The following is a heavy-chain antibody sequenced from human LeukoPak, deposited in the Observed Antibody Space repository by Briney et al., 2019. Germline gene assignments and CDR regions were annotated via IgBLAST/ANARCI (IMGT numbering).Heavy chain of an antibody. J-gene: IGHJ6*03. V-gene: IGHV3-7*01. Sequence: PGGSLRLSCAASGFTFSSYWMSWVRQAPGEGLEWVANTKQDGSEKFYVDSVRGRFTISRDNAKNSLYLQMNSLRAEDKAVYYCTRVLWSSWYGLQPMDVWGKGTTVTVSS. D-gene: IGHD6-13*01. CDR3: TRVLWSSWYGLQPMDV. CDR2: TKQDGSEK. CDR1: GFTFSSYW.